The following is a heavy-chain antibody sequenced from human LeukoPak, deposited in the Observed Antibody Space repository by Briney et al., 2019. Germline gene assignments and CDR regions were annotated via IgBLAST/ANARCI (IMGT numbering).Heavy chain of an antibody. CDR3: AKIDYSNAIDY. J-gene: IGHJ4*02. D-gene: IGHD4-11*01. Sequence: GGPLRLSCAASGFTYSSYGTHCLRRAPGKGLEGVACIWYDGSNISYAYSVKGRFTISRDNSKSTLYLQMNSLRAEETAVYYCAKIDYSNAIDYWGQGTLVTVSS. CDR2: IWYDGSNI. V-gene: IGHV3-30*02. CDR1: GFTYSSYG.